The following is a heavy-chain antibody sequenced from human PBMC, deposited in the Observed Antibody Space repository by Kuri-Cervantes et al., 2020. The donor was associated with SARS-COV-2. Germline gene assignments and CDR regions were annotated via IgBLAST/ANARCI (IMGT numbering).Heavy chain of an antibody. CDR3: AKSRTGGGGVTDY. CDR2: ISGSGSST. Sequence: GGSLRLSCAASGFTFSSYAMSWVRQAPGKGLEWVSSISGSGSSTYYTDSVKGRFTISRDNSKNTQYLQMDSLRAEDTAVYYCAKSRTGGGGVTDYWGPGTLVTVSS. V-gene: IGHV3-23*01. CDR1: GFTFSSYA. D-gene: IGHD3-16*01. J-gene: IGHJ4*02.